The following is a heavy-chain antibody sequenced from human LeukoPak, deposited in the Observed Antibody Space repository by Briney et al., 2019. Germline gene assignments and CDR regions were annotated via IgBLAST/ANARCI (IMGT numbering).Heavy chain of an antibody. Sequence: SETLSLTCTVSGGSISSYYWSWIRQPPGKGLEWIGYIYYSGGTNYNPSLKSRVTISVDTSKNQFSLKLSSVTAADTAVYYCARHVEIFREGKSGFDYWGQGTLVTVSS. CDR2: IYYSGGT. D-gene: IGHD2-15*01. V-gene: IGHV4-59*08. J-gene: IGHJ4*02. CDR3: ARHVEIFREGKSGFDY. CDR1: GGSISSYY.